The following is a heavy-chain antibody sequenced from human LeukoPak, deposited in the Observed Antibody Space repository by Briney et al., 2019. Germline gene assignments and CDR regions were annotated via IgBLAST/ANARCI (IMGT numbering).Heavy chain of an antibody. J-gene: IGHJ5*02. CDR3: ARDSSDWFDP. V-gene: IGHV4-38-2*02. CDR1: GYSISSGYY. CDR2: INQSGKI. Sequence: SETLSLTCVVSGYSISSGYYWGWIRQPPGKGLEWIGTINQSGKIDNSPSLKSRVTMSVDTSKNQFSLKVRSVTAADTAVYYCARDSSDWFDPWGQGTLVTVSS. D-gene: IGHD3-22*01.